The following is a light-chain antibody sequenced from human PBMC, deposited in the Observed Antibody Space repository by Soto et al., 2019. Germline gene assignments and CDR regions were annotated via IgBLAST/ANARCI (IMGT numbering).Light chain of an antibody. CDR2: AAS. V-gene: IGKV1-8*01. CDR3: QQYYSYPLT. Sequence: AIRMTQSPSSLSASTGDRVTITCRASQGISSYLAWYQQKPGKAPKLLIYAASTLQSGVPSRFSGSGSGTDFTLIIICLQSEDFATYYCQQYYSYPLTFGGGTKVDIK. CDR1: QGISSY. J-gene: IGKJ4*01.